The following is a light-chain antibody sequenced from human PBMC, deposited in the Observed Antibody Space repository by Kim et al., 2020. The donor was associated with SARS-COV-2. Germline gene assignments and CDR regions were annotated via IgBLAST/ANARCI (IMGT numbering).Light chain of an antibody. J-gene: IGLJ1*01. CDR1: KLADTY. CDR3: QAWDSSIYV. Sequence: VSHRQTARMAGPGVKLADTYDACYKQKPGQAHGVVILRRTGRNSGIPERFSGSNLGNTATLTSSGTQAMDEAVYYCQAWDSSIYVFGTGTKVTVL. CDR2: RRT. V-gene: IGLV3-1*01.